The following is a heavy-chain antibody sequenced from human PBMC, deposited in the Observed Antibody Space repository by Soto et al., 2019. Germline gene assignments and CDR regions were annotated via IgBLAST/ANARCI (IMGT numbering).Heavy chain of an antibody. V-gene: IGHV3-48*03. CDR3: ARDLWSGYPFP. CDR1: GFIFSSYE. CDR2: ISNSGSTI. J-gene: IGHJ5*02. D-gene: IGHD3-3*01. Sequence: PGGSLRLSCAASGFIFSSYEMNWVRQAPGKGLEWVSYISNSGSTIYYADSVEGRFTISRDNTKNSLTLQMNSLRAEDTAVYYCARDLWSGYPFPWGQGTLVTVSS.